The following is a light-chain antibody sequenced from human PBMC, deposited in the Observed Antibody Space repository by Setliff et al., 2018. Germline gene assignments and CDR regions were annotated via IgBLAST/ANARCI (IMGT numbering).Light chain of an antibody. CDR3: LLSYSGAGV. V-gene: IGLV7-43*01. Sequence: QAVVTQEPSLTVPPGGTVTFTCASSTGAVTTASYPNWFQQIPGQPPRPLIYNTDQKHSWTPARFSGSLLGDKAALTLSGVLPDDESEYYCLLSYSGAGVFGGGTKVTVL. CDR1: TGAVTTASY. CDR2: NTD. J-gene: IGLJ2*01.